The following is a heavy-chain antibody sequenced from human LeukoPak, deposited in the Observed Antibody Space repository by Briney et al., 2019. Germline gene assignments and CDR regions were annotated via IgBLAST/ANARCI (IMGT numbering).Heavy chain of an antibody. CDR1: GFTVSSNY. V-gene: IGHV3-53*01. J-gene: IGHJ3*02. CDR2: IYSGGST. CDR3: ARAGRGYQLDAFDI. Sequence: GGSLRLSCAASGFTVSSNYMSWVRQAPGKGLEWVSVIYSGGSTYYADSVKGRFTISRDNSKNTLYLQMNSLRAEDTAVYYCARAGRGYQLDAFDIWGQGTMVTVSS. D-gene: IGHD2-2*01.